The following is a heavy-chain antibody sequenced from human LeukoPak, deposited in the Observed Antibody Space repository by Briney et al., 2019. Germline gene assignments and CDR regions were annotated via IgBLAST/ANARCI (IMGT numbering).Heavy chain of an antibody. CDR2: IYHSGST. D-gene: IGHD1-26*01. V-gene: IGHV4-38-2*02. J-gene: IGHJ6*03. CDR3: ARHSGSQGYYYMDV. CDR1: GASISSDY. Sequence: SETLSLTCTVSGASISSDYWNWIRQPPGKGLEWIGSIYHSGSTYYNPSLKSRVTISVDTSKNQFSLKLSSVTAADTAVYYCARHSGSQGYYYMDVWGKGTTVTVSS.